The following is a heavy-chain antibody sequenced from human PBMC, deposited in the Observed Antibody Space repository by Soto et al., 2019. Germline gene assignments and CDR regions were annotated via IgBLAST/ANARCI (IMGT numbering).Heavy chain of an antibody. J-gene: IGHJ4*02. V-gene: IGHV3-7*03. CDR2: IKLDGSEK. CDR1: GFTFSSYW. D-gene: IGHD4-17*01. CDR3: ATGGYGDYFGFY. Sequence: EVQLVESGGGLVQPGGSLRLSCAASGFTFSSYWMSWVRQAPGKGLEWVANIKLDGSEKYYVDSVKGRFTISRDNAKNSLYLQMNSLRAEDTAVYYCATGGYGDYFGFYWGQGTLVTVSS.